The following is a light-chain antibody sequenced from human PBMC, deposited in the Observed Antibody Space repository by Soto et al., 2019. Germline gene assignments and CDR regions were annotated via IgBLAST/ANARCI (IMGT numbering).Light chain of an antibody. CDR3: HQFGSSPPAFT. V-gene: IGKV3-20*01. Sequence: ESMLTQSPGTLSLSPGERATLSCRASQSVSTRYLAWYQQKPGQAPRLLIYGASIRATGIPDRFSGSGSGTEFTRTISRLEPEDFAVYYCHQFGSSPPAFTFGQGTKLEI. CDR2: GAS. J-gene: IGKJ2*01. CDR1: QSVSTRY.